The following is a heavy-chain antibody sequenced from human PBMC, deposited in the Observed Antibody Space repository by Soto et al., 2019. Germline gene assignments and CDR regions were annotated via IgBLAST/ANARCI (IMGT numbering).Heavy chain of an antibody. D-gene: IGHD4-17*01. J-gene: IGHJ4*02. CDR1: GASVTSGDYY. Sequence: QVLLQESGPGLVKPSQTLSLTCTVSGASVTSGDYYWSCIRQPPGKGLEWIGYIYNNGGSYYNPSPKGRLTISIDTSKNHFSLKLKSVTAADTAIYYCVGTGTTDDYWGRGTLVTVSS. CDR2: IYNNGGS. V-gene: IGHV4-30-4*01. CDR3: VGTGTTDDY.